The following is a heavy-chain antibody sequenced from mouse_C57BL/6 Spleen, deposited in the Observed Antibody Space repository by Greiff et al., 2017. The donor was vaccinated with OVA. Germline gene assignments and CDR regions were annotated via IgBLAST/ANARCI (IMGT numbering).Heavy chain of an antibody. V-gene: IGHV1-82*01. CDR3: ARGDNRRYAMDY. Sequence: QVQLKESGPELVKPGASVKISCKASGYAFSSSWMNWVKQRPGKGLEWIGRIYPGDGDTNYNGKLKGTATLTADKSSSTAYMQLSSLTSEDSAVYFCARGDNRRYAMDYWGQGTSVTVSS. CDR2: IYPGDGDT. CDR1: GYAFSSSW. J-gene: IGHJ4*01. D-gene: IGHD1-3*01.